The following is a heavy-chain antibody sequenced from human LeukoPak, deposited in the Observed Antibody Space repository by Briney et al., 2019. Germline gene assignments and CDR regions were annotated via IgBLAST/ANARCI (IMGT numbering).Heavy chain of an antibody. CDR3: ARGGDYGDLRYFDY. J-gene: IGHJ4*02. D-gene: IGHD4-17*01. CDR2: IYYRGST. Sequence: PSETLSLTCTVSGGSINNYYWSWIRQPPGKGLEWIGYIYYRGSTNYNPSLKSRVTFSVDTSRNQFSLKLNSVTAADTAVYYCARGGDYGDLRYFDYWGQGTLVTVSS. CDR1: GGSINNYY. V-gene: IGHV4-59*01.